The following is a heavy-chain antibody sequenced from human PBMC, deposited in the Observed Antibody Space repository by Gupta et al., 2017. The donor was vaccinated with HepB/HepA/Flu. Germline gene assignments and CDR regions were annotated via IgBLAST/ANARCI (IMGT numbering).Heavy chain of an antibody. D-gene: IGHD3-22*01. CDR3: ARGYYQDSSGYFY. J-gene: IGHJ4*02. CDR2: INPDSGGT. Sequence: QVQLVQSGAEVKQPGASVKISCKASGYTFIGYYVHWVRHVPGQGLEWMGWINPDSGGTNYAQKFQGWITMTRDTSISTAYMELSRLRSDDTAVYYCARGYYQDSSGYFYWGQGTLVTVSS. CDR1: GYTFIGYY. V-gene: IGHV1-2*04.